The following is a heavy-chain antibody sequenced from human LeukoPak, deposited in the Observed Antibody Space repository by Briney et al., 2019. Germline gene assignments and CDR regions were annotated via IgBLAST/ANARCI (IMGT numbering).Heavy chain of an antibody. J-gene: IGHJ4*02. CDR3: ALFHLGLAVDY. D-gene: IGHD3/OR15-3a*01. CDR2: ININTGNP. Sequence: GASVKVSCKASGYTFTSYAMNWVRQAPGQGLEWMGWININTGNPTYAQGFTGRFVFSLDTSVSTAYLQISSLKAEDTAVYYCALFHLGLAVDYWGQGTLVTVSS. CDR1: GYTFTSYA. V-gene: IGHV7-4-1*02.